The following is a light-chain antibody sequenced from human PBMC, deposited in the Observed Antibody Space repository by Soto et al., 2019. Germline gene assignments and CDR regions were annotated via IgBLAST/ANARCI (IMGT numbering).Light chain of an antibody. CDR1: QSVSSSY. J-gene: IGKJ4*01. Sequence: ELVLTQSPGTLSLSPGERATLSCRASQSVSSSYLAWYQQKPGQAPRLLIYGASSRATGIPDRFSGSGSGTDFTLTISRLEPEDFAVYYCQQYGSSLIFGGGTKV. V-gene: IGKV3-20*01. CDR3: QQYGSSLI. CDR2: GAS.